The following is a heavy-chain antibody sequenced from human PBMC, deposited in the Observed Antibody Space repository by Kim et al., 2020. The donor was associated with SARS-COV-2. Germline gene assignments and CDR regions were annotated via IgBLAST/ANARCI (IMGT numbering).Heavy chain of an antibody. CDR1: GYSFTSYW. J-gene: IGHJ4*02. Sequence: GESLQISCKGSGYSFTSYWISWVRQMPGKGLEWMGMIYPGDSDTRYSPSFQGQVTISADKSISTAYLQWSSLKASDTAMYYCASGDDYGDYVYPTTFDYWGQGTPVTVSS. V-gene: IGHV5-51*01. CDR3: ASGDDYGDYVYPTTFDY. CDR2: IYPGDSDT. D-gene: IGHD4-17*01.